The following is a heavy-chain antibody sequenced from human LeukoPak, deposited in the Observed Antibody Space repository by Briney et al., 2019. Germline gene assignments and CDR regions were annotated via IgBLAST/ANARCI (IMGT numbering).Heavy chain of an antibody. V-gene: IGHV3-23*01. CDR3: AKTSRGNSGYDSPFDY. CDR2: VRGSGSDT. J-gene: IGHJ4*02. Sequence: GGSLRLSCAASGFTYRTYAMSWVRQAPGKGLEWVSDVRGSGSDTYYVDSVQGRFTISRDNSKNTLYLQMNSLRAEDTAIYYCAKTSRGNSGYDSPFDYWGQGTLVTVSS. D-gene: IGHD5-12*01. CDR1: GFTYRTYA.